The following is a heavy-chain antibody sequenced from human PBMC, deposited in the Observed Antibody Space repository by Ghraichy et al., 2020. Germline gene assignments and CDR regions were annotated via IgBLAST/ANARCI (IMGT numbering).Heavy chain of an antibody. CDR3: ARTGELWRYEYFQH. CDR1: GGSISSSNW. J-gene: IGHJ1*01. Sequence: SETLSLTCAVSGGSISSSNWWSWVRQPPGKGLEWIGEIYHSGSTNYNPSLKSRVTISVDKSKNQFSLKLSSVTAADTAVYYCARTGELWRYEYFQHWGQGTLVTVSS. CDR2: IYHSGST. V-gene: IGHV4-4*02. D-gene: IGHD3-16*01.